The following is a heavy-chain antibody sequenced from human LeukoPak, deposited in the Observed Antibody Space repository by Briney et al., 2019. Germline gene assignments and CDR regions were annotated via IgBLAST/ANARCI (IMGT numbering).Heavy chain of an antibody. J-gene: IGHJ6*02. CDR1: GYSFTAYS. D-gene: IGHD4-17*01. Sequence: GASVKVSCKASGYSFTAYSIVWVRQAPGQGLEWMGWINPNSGGTNYAQKFQGRVTMTRDTFISTAYMELSRLRSDDTAVYYCARGGLTAVIPYYYYGMDVWGQGTTVTVSS. V-gene: IGHV1-2*02. CDR2: INPNSGGT. CDR3: ARGGLTAVIPYYYYGMDV.